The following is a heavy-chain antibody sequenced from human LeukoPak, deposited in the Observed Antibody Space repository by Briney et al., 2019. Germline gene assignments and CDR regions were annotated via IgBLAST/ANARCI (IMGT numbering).Heavy chain of an antibody. CDR1: GGSISSYY. J-gene: IGHJ5*02. CDR2: IYYSGSA. CDR3: ARGEIWFDP. V-gene: IGHV4-59*06. Sequence: PSETLSLTCTVSGGSISSYYWSWIRQHPGKGLEWIGYIYYSGSAYYNPSLKSRVTISLDTSKNQFSLRLTPVTAADTAVYYCARGEIWFDPWGQGTLVTVSS.